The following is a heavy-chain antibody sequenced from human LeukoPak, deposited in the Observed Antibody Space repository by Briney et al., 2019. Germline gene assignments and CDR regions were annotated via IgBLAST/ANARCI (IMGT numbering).Heavy chain of an antibody. CDR2: ISSSSSYI. Sequence: GGSLRLSCAASGFTFSSYSMNWVRQAPGKGLEWVSPISSSSSYIYYADSVKGRFTISRDNAKNSLYLQMNSLRAEDTAAYYCARDSSSSWNLVAFDIWGQGTMVTVSS. J-gene: IGHJ3*02. V-gene: IGHV3-21*01. D-gene: IGHD6-13*01. CDR1: GFTFSSYS. CDR3: ARDSSSSWNLVAFDI.